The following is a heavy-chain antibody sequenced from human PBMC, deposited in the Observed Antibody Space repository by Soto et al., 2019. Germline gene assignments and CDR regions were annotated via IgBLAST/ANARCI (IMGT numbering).Heavy chain of an antibody. D-gene: IGHD6-19*01. CDR2: ISGSGGST. Sequence: LRLSCAASGFTFSSYAMSWVRQAPGKGLEWVSAISGSGGSTYYADSVKGRFTISRDNSKNTLYLQMNSLRAEDTAVYYCAKVDYSSGWYRYFQHWGQGTLVTVSS. CDR1: GFTFSSYA. V-gene: IGHV3-23*01. CDR3: AKVDYSSGWYRYFQH. J-gene: IGHJ1*01.